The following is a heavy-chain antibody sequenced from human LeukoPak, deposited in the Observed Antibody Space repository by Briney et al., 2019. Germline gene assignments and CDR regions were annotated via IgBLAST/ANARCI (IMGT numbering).Heavy chain of an antibody. CDR3: ARGGLEMATTDFDY. J-gene: IGHJ4*02. V-gene: IGHV4-39*01. CDR2: IYYTGRT. Sequence: PSETLSLTCTVSGGSITSDNYYWGWIRQPPGKGLEWIGSIYYTGRTYNNPSLKSRVTMSVDASKKQLSLKLSSVTAADTAMYWCARGGLEMATTDFDYWGQGTLVTVSS. D-gene: IGHD5-24*01. CDR1: GGSITSDNYY.